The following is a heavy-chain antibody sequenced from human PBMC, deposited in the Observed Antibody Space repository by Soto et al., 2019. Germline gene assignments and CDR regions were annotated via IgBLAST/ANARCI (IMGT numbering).Heavy chain of an antibody. CDR1: GGSISSSSYY. V-gene: IGHV4-39*01. Sequence: SDTLSLTCTVSGGSISSSSYYWGWIRQPPGKGLEWIGSIYYSGSTYYNPSLKSRVTISVDTSKNQFSLKLSSVTAADTAVYYCARISDEVTTCCWFDPWGQGTLVTVSS. CDR3: ARISDEVTTCCWFDP. D-gene: IGHD4-17*01. J-gene: IGHJ5*02. CDR2: IYYSGST.